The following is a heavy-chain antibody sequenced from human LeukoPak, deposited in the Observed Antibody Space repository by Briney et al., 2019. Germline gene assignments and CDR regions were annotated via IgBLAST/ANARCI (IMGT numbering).Heavy chain of an antibody. V-gene: IGHV4-34*01. CDR3: ASRYFDWLSLDYYYYGMDV. CDR1: GGSFSGYY. Sequence: PSETLSLTCAVYGGSFSGYYWSWIRQPPGKGLEWIGEINHSGSTNYNPSLKSRVTISVDTSKNQFSLKLSSVTAADTAVYYCASRYFDWLSLDYYYYGMDVWGQGTTVTVSS. J-gene: IGHJ6*02. CDR2: INHSGST. D-gene: IGHD3-9*01.